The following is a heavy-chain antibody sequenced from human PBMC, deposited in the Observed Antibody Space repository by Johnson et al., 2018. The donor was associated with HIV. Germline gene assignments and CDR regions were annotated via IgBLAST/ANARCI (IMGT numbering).Heavy chain of an antibody. V-gene: IGHV3-13*01. Sequence: VQLVESGGGLVQPGGSLRLSCAASGFTFSSYDMHWVRQATGKGLEWVSAIGTAGDTYYPGSVKGRFTISRDNSKNSLYLQMDSLRVEDTAVYYCARESAEQVGDAIDLWGRGTMVTVSS. CDR2: IGTAGDT. J-gene: IGHJ3*01. D-gene: IGHD1/OR15-1a*01. CDR1: GFTFSSYD. CDR3: ARESAEQVGDAIDL.